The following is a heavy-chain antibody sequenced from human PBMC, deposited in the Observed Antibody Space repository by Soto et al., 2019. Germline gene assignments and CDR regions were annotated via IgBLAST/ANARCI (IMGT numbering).Heavy chain of an antibody. CDR3: ARVTQWEPRDYYYYDMDV. J-gene: IGHJ6*02. V-gene: IGHV1-69*13. CDR2: IIPIFGTA. CDR1: GGTFSSYA. D-gene: IGHD1-26*01. Sequence: SVKVSCKASGGTFSSYAISWVRQAPGQGLEWMGGIIPIFGTANYAQKFQGRVTITADESTSTAYMELSSLRSEDTAVYYCARVTQWEPRDYYYYDMDVWGQGTTVTVSS.